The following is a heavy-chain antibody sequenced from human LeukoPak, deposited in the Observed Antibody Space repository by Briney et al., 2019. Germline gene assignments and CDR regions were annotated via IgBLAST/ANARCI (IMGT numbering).Heavy chain of an antibody. Sequence: SQTLSLSCSISGYSFSRSKAAWNWIRQSPSRRLQWLGRKYYRSKWYNDYAVSVKSRITINPDTSKSQFSLQLNSVTPEDTAVYYCAREDYYDSSGYYSYWGQGTLVTVSS. CDR2: KYYRSKWYN. J-gene: IGHJ4*02. CDR3: AREDYYDSSGYYSY. CDR1: GYSFSRSKAA. V-gene: IGHV6-1*01. D-gene: IGHD3-22*01.